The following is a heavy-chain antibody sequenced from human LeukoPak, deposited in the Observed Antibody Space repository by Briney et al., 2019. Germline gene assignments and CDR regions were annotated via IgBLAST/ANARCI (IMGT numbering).Heavy chain of an antibody. D-gene: IGHD2-15*01. J-gene: IGHJ4*02. CDR2: ISYDGSNK. V-gene: IGHV3-30*18. CDR3: AKDAPYCSGGSCYFYYFDY. Sequence: PGRSLRLSCAASGFTFSSYGMHWVRQAPGKGLEWVAVISYDGSNKYYADSVKGRFTISRDNSKNTLYLQMNSLRAEDTAVYYCAKDAPYCSGGSCYFYYFDYWGQGTLVTVSS. CDR1: GFTFSSYG.